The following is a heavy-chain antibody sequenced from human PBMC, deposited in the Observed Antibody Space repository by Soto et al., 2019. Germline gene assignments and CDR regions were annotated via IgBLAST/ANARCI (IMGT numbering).Heavy chain of an antibody. D-gene: IGHD6-6*01. Sequence: KASETLSLTYTVSGGSISSYYWSWIRQPPGKGLEWIGYIYYSGSTNYNPSLKSRVTISVDTSKNQFSLKLSSVTAADTAVYYCATALSSSSSYYYYGMDVWGQGTTVTVSS. V-gene: IGHV4-59*01. CDR2: IYYSGST. CDR1: GGSISSYY. J-gene: IGHJ6*02. CDR3: ATALSSSSSYYYYGMDV.